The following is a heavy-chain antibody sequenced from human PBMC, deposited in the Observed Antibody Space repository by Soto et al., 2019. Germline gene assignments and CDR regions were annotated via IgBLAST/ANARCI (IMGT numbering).Heavy chain of an antibody. CDR2: ISAYNGNT. V-gene: IGHV1-18*01. D-gene: IGHD3-22*01. CDR3: ARDYYDSSGYYSGEDY. Sequence: ASVKVSCKASGYTFTSYGISWVRQAPGQGLEWMGWISAYNGNTNYAQKLQGRVTMTTDTSTSTAYMELRSLRSDDTAVYYCARDYYDSSGYYSGEDYWGQGTLVTVSS. J-gene: IGHJ4*02. CDR1: GYTFTSYG.